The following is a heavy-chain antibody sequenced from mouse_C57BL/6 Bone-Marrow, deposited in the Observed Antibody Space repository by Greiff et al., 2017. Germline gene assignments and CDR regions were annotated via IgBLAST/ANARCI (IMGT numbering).Heavy chain of an antibody. CDR3: TRAYWVYYAMDY. D-gene: IGHD4-1*01. J-gene: IGHJ4*01. CDR1: GFTFSSYA. V-gene: IGHV5-9-1*02. Sequence: EVQRVESGEGLVKPGGSLKLSCAASGFTFSSYAMSWVRQTPEKRLEWVAYISSGGDYIYYADTVKGRFTISRDNARNTLYLQMSSLKSEDTAMYYCTRAYWVYYAMDYWGQGTSVTVSA. CDR2: ISSGGDYI.